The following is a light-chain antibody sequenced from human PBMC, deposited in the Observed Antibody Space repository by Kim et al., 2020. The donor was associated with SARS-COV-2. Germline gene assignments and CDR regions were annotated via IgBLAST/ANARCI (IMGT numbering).Light chain of an antibody. V-gene: IGLV2-14*03. Sequence: QSALTQPASVSGSPGQSITISCTGTSSDIGGYDYVSWYQQHPGKAPKLMIFDVTRRPSGVPNRFSGSKFGNTASLTISGLQAEDEAEYYCSSHTSSDTWVFGGGTKVTVL. CDR2: DVT. CDR1: SSDIGGYDY. J-gene: IGLJ3*02. CDR3: SSHTSSDTWV.